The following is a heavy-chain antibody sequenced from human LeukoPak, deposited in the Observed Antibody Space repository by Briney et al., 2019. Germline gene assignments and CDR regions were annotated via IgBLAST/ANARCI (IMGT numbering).Heavy chain of an antibody. CDR2: ISYDGSNK. Sequence: GGSLRLSCAASGFTFSSYAMHWVRQAPGKGLEWVAVISYDGSNKYYADSVKGRFTISRDNSKNTLYLQMNSLRAEDTAVYYCARVGSYSYFDYWGQGTLVTVSS. J-gene: IGHJ4*02. CDR3: ARVGSYSYFDY. CDR1: GFTFSSYA. D-gene: IGHD1-26*01. V-gene: IGHV3-30*04.